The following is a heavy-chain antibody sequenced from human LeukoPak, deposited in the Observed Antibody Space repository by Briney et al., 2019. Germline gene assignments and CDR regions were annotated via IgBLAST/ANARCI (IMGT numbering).Heavy chain of an antibody. J-gene: IGHJ6*03. CDR2: INPNSGGA. V-gene: IGHV1-2*02. D-gene: IGHD1-1*01. Sequence: ASVKVSCKASGYTFTGYYMHWVRQAPGQGLEWMGWINPNSGGANYAQKFQGRVTMTRDTSISTAYMELSRLRSDDTAVYYCARDSWNDGHYYYYMDVWGKGTTVTVSS. CDR1: GYTFTGYY. CDR3: ARDSWNDGHYYYYMDV.